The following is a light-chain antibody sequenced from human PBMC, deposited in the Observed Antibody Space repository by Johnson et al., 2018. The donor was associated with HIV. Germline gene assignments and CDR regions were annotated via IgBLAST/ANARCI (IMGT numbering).Light chain of an antibody. Sequence: QSVLTQPPSVSAASGKRVDISCSGSSSNIGNNYVSWYQQLPGTAPKLLIYDNNKRPSGIPDRFSGSKSGTSATLDITGLQSGDEADYYCGTWDASLGVNVFGPGTKVTVL. CDR1: SSNIGNNY. V-gene: IGLV1-51*01. CDR3: GTWDASLGVNV. CDR2: DNN. J-gene: IGLJ1*01.